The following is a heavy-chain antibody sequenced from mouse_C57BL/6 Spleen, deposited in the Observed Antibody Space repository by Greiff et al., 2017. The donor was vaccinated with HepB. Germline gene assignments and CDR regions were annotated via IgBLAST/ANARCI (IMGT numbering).Heavy chain of an antibody. Sequence: VQLKESGGDLVKPGGSLKLSCAASGFTFSSYGMSWVRQTPDKRLEWVATISSGGSYTYYPDSVKGRFTISRDNAKNTLYLQMSSLKSEDTAMYYCARHRGYGSSYWYFDVWGTGTTVTVSS. J-gene: IGHJ1*03. CDR2: ISSGGSYT. D-gene: IGHD1-1*01. CDR1: GFTFSSYG. V-gene: IGHV5-6*01. CDR3: ARHRGYGSSYWYFDV.